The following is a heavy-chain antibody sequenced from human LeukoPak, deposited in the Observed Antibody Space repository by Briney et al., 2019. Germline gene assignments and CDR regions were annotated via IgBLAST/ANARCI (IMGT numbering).Heavy chain of an antibody. V-gene: IGHV1-69*06. CDR1: GGTFSSYA. D-gene: IGHD6-13*01. J-gene: IGHJ6*03. CDR3: VVPNIAAAGYDYYYCYMDV. CDR2: IIPIFGTA. Sequence: GASVKVSCKASGGTFSSYAISWVRQAPGQGLEWMGGIIPIFGTANYAQKFQGRVTITADKSTSTAYMELSSLRSEDTAVYYCVVPNIAAAGYDYYYCYMDVWGKGTTVTVSS.